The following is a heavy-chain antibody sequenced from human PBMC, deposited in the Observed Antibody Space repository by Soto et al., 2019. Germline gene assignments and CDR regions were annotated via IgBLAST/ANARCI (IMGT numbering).Heavy chain of an antibody. CDR2: ISYSGST. CDR1: GGSISSGGYY. Sequence: SETLSLTCTLSGGSISSGGYYSSWIRQHPGKGLEWIGYISYSGSTYYNPSLKSRVTISVDTSKNQFSLNLSSVTAADTAVYYCARDTGSSGYYLDYWGQGTLVTVSS. D-gene: IGHD3-22*01. J-gene: IGHJ4*02. V-gene: IGHV4-31*02. CDR3: ARDTGSSGYYLDY.